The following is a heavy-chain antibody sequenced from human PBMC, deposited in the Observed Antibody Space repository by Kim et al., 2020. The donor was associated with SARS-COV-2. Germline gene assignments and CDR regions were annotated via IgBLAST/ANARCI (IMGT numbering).Heavy chain of an antibody. Sequence: GGSLRLSCAASGFTFNDYYMNWIRQAPGKGLEWVSYISSSSSYTNYADSVKGRFTISRDNAKNSLYLQMNSLRAEDTAVYYCARGDTMVRRIPYYYYGMDVWGQGTTVTVSS. D-gene: IGHD3-10*01. V-gene: IGHV3-11*06. CDR3: ARGDTMVRRIPYYYYGMDV. CDR1: GFTFNDYY. CDR2: ISSSSSYT. J-gene: IGHJ6*02.